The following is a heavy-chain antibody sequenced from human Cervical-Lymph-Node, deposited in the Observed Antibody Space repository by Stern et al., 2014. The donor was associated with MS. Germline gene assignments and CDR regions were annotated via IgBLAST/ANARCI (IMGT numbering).Heavy chain of an antibody. CDR1: GYSFISDW. CDR2: IYPGDSDT. J-gene: IGHJ1*01. CDR3: VRGGSGQLVGPFQH. D-gene: IGHD6-6*01. V-gene: IGHV5-51*03. Sequence: EVQLVDSGAEVKKLGDSLKISCKASGYSFISDWIGWVRQVPGKGLQWMGNIYPGDSDTRYSPSFQGLVTISADKSITTAYLQWNSLKASDTALYYCVRGGSGQLVGPFQHWGQGTLLSVTS.